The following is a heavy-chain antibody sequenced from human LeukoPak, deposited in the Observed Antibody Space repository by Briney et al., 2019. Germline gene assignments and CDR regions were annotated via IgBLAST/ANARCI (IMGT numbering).Heavy chain of an antibody. CDR3: ATFHYYGSGSYYRVFDY. D-gene: IGHD3-10*01. CDR2: FGPEDGET. V-gene: IGHV1-24*01. Sequence: ASVKVSCKVSGYTLTELSMHWVRQAPGKGLEWMGGFGPEDGETIYAQKFQGRVTMTEDTSTDTAYMELSSLRSEDTAVYYCATFHYYGSGSYYRVFDYWGQGTLVTVSS. CDR1: GYTLTELS. J-gene: IGHJ4*02.